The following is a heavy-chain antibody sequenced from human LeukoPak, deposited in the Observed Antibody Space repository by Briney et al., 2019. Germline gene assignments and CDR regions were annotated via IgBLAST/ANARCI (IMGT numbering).Heavy chain of an antibody. CDR2: ISSSGSTI. D-gene: IGHD3-3*02. CDR3: ARSFTFYGAFDI. V-gene: IGHV3-48*03. Sequence: PGGSLRLSCAASGFTFSSYEMNWVRQAPGKGLEWVSYISSSGSTIYYANSVKGRFTISRDNAKNSLYLQMNSLRAEDTAVYYCARSFTFYGAFDIWGQGTMVTVSS. J-gene: IGHJ3*02. CDR1: GFTFSSYE.